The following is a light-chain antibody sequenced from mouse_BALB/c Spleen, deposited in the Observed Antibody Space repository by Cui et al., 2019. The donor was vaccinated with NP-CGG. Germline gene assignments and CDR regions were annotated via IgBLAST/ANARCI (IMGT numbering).Light chain of an antibody. CDR2: GTN. J-gene: IGLJ1*01. V-gene: IGLV1*01. CDR3: ALWYSNHWV. Sequence: QAVVTQESALTTSPGETVTLTCRSSTGAVTTSNYANWVQEKPDHLFTGLIGGTNNRPPGVPARFSGSLIGDKAALIITGAQTEDEGIYFCALWYSNHWVFGGGTKLTVL. CDR1: TGAVTTSNY.